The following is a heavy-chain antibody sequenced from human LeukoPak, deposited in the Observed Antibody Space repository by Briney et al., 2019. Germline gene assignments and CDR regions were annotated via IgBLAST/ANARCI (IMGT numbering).Heavy chain of an antibody. CDR3: AKDVRRFGVLSAFDI. J-gene: IGHJ3*02. V-gene: IGHV3-9*01. CDR1: GFTFDEYA. CDR2: ISWNSGSI. D-gene: IGHD3-10*01. Sequence: GRSLRLSCAASGFTFDEYAMHWVRQAPGKGLEWVSGISWNSGSIGYADSVKGRFTISRDNAKNSLYLQMNSLRAEDTALYYCAKDVRRFGVLSAFDIWGQGTMVTVSS.